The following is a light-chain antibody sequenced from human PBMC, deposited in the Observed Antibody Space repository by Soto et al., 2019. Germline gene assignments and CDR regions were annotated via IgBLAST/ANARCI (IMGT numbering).Light chain of an antibody. CDR2: DVT. CDR3: RSYTSSSTLYV. J-gene: IGLJ1*01. CDR1: SSDVGDNNY. Sequence: QSALTQPASVSGSPGQSITISCTGTSSDVGDNNYVSWYQQHPGKAPKLMIYDVTHRPSGISNRFSGSKSGNTASLTISGIPAEDEADYYCRSYTSSSTLYVFGTGTKLTVL. V-gene: IGLV2-14*01.